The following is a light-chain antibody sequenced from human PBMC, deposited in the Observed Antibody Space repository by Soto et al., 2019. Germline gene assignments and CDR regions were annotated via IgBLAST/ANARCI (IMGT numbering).Light chain of an antibody. J-gene: IGKJ1*01. CDR2: DAS. CDR1: QRISGD. CDR3: QQRSNLPWT. V-gene: IGKV3-11*01. Sequence: DIVSTQSPATLSSSPGPGATVSCRASQRISGDLAWYQQKPGQAPRLLIYDASNRATGIPVRFSGSGSGTDYTLTISSLEPEDFAVYYCQQRSNLPWTFGQGTKVDIK.